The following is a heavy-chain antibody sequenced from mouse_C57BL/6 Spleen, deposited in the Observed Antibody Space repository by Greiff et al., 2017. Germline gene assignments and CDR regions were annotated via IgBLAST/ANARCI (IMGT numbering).Heavy chain of an antibody. Sequence: SDAELVKPGASVKLSCKVSGYTFTDHTIHWMKPRPEQGLAWIGYIYPSDGSTHYNQKFKGKATLTADKSSSTAYMQLNSLTSEDSAVYFCARHYGSSPFAYWGQGTLVTVSA. CDR3: ARHYGSSPFAY. CDR2: IYPSDGST. CDR1: GYTFTDHT. D-gene: IGHD1-1*01. J-gene: IGHJ3*01. V-gene: IGHV1-78*01.